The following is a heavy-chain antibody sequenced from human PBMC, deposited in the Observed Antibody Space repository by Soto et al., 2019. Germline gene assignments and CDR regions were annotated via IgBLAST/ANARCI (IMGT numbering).Heavy chain of an antibody. D-gene: IGHD6-13*01. Sequence: SETXXLTCAVYGGSFSGYYWSWIRQPPGKGLEWIGEINHSGSTNYNPSIKSRVTISVDTSKNQFSLKLSSVTAADTAVYYFARVSDAAAGSRQYYYYGMDVWGQGTTVTVSS. J-gene: IGHJ6*02. V-gene: IGHV4-34*01. CDR1: GGSFSGYY. CDR3: ARVSDAAAGSRQYYYYGMDV. CDR2: INHSGST.